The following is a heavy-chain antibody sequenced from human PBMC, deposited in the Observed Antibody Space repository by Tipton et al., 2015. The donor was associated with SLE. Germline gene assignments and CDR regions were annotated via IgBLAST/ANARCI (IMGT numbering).Heavy chain of an antibody. V-gene: IGHV4-61*02. CDR1: GGSISSGSYY. Sequence: TLSLTCSVSGGSISSGSYYWTWIRQPAGKGLEWIGRIYTSGSTNYNPSLKSRVSISLDTSKNQFSLKLTSVTAADTAVYFCARAPLVGARHYFYYMDVWGNGTTVTVSS. CDR2: IYTSGST. D-gene: IGHD1-26*01. CDR3: ARAPLVGARHYFYYMDV. J-gene: IGHJ6*03.